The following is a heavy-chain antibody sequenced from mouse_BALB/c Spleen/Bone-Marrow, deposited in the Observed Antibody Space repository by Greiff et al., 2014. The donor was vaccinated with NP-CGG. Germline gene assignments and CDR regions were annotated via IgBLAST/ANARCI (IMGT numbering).Heavy chain of an antibody. V-gene: IGHV2-9*02. Sequence: VQLVESGPGLVAPSQSLSITCTFSGFSLPHYGVPLVRQPPGTVLEWLGVIWAGGSTNYNSALMSRLSISKDNSKSQVFLKMNSLQTEDTAMYYCARDKWDGAYWGQGTLVTVTA. CDR3: ARDKWDGAY. D-gene: IGHD4-1*01. J-gene: IGHJ3*01. CDR2: IWAGGST. CDR1: GFSLPHYG.